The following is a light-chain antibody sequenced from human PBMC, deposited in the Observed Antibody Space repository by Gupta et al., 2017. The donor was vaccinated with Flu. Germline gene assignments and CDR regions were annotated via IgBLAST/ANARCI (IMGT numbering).Light chain of an antibody. CDR3: QQYYSLPRT. CDR2: WAS. Sequence: DIVLTQSTDSMAVSLGERATINCKSSQSVLYSPNNKNYLAWYQQKPGQPPKLFIYWASARASGVPDRCSGSGSGTDFTLTINSLQAGDVAVYYCQQYYSLPRTFGQGTKLEIK. V-gene: IGKV4-1*01. CDR1: QSVLYSPNNKNY. J-gene: IGKJ2*01.